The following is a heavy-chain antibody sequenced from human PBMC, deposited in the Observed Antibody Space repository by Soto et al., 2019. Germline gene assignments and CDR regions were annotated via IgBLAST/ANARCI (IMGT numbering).Heavy chain of an antibody. Sequence: GGSLRLSCAASGFTFSSYAMHWVRQAPGKGLEWVAVISYDGSNKYYADSVKGRFTISRDNSKNTLYLQMNSLRAEDTAVYYCARDRGYCTNGVCYRVNWFDPWGQGTLVTVSS. V-gene: IGHV3-30-3*01. CDR1: GFTFSSYA. CDR3: ARDRGYCTNGVCYRVNWFDP. J-gene: IGHJ5*02. D-gene: IGHD2-8*01. CDR2: ISYDGSNK.